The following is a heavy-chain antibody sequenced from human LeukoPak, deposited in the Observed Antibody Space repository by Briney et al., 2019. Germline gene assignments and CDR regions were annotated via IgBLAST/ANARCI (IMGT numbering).Heavy chain of an antibody. Sequence: GGSLRLSCAASGLTFSGSAMHWVRQASGKGLEWVGRIRTKANNYATTYAASVKGRFTISRDDSKNTAYLQMNSLKTEDTAVYYCTRHTGTTVHDFWGQGTLVTVSS. V-gene: IGHV3-73*01. J-gene: IGHJ4*02. CDR1: GLTFSGSA. D-gene: IGHD1-1*01. CDR3: TRHTGTTVHDF. CDR2: IRTKANNYAT.